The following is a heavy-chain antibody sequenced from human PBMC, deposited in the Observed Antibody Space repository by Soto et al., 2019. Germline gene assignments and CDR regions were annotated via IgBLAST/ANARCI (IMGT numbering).Heavy chain of an antibody. CDR3: ARVDCSGGSCYSGY. J-gene: IGHJ4*02. Sequence: QVQLVESGGGVVQPGRSLRLSCAASGFTFSSYGMHWVHQAPGKGLEWVAVIWYDGSNKYYADSVKGRFTISRDNSKNTLYLQMNSLRAEDTAVYYCARVDCSGGSCYSGYWGQGTLVTVSS. D-gene: IGHD2-15*01. CDR1: GFTFSSYG. V-gene: IGHV3-33*01. CDR2: IWYDGSNK.